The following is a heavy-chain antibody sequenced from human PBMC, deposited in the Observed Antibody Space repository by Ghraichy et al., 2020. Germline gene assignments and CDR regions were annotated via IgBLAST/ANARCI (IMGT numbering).Heavy chain of an antibody. CDR2: ISGSGGST. V-gene: IGHV3-23*01. Sequence: GGSLRLSCAASGFTFSSYAMSWVRQAPGKGLEWVSAISGSGGSTYYADSVKGRFTISRDNSKNTLYLQMNSLRAEDTAVYYCAKDRKKNDIVVVKTYYYYYGMDVWGQGTTVTVSS. J-gene: IGHJ6*02. CDR1: GFTFSSYA. D-gene: IGHD2-2*01. CDR3: AKDRKKNDIVVVKTYYYYYGMDV.